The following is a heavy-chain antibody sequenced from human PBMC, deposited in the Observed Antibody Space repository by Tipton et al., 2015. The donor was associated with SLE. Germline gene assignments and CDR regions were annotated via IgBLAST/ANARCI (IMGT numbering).Heavy chain of an antibody. Sequence: QSGPEVKKPGASVKVSCKASGYTFTGYYMHWVRQAPGQGLEWMGWINPNSGGTNYAQKFQGRVTMTRDTSISTAYMELSRLRSDDTAVYYCARGYCSGGSCSPGGYWGQGTLVTVSS. CDR3: ARGYCSGGSCSPGGY. CDR2: INPNSGGT. D-gene: IGHD2-15*01. J-gene: IGHJ4*02. V-gene: IGHV1-2*02. CDR1: GYTFTGYY.